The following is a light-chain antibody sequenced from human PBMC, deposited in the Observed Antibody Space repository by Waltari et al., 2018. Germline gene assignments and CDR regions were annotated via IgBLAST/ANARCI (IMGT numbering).Light chain of an antibody. CDR3: MQATLWPRA. V-gene: IGKV2-30*02. J-gene: IGKJ2*01. CDR2: KVS. CDR1: QSLVHSDGKTY. Sequence: DVVMTQSPLSLPVTLGQPASSSCKSSQSLVHSDGKTYLNWFQQRPGQSPRRLIYKVSNRDSGVPDRFSGSGSGTDFTLRISIVEAEDGGDYYCMQATLWPRAFGQGTKLEIK.